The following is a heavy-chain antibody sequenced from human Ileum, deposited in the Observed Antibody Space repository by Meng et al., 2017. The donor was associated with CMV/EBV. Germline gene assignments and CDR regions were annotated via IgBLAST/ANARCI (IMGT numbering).Heavy chain of an antibody. V-gene: IGHV1-2*02. CDR3: AKDDDRAAFAI. Sequence: ASVKVSCKASGYAFTGYYLHWVRQAPGQGLEWMGWINPSSGGTNFAQKFRDRVTLTRDTSISTAYMEVPSLRSDDTAVYYCAKDDDRAAFAIWGQGTTVTVSS. CDR1: GYAFTGYY. D-gene: IGHD3-9*01. J-gene: IGHJ3*02. CDR2: INPSSGGT.